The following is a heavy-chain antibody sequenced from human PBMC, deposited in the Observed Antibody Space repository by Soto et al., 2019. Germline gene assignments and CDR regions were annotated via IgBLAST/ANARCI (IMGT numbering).Heavy chain of an antibody. CDR1: GGSISTSNW. CDR2: VYRTGST. V-gene: IGHV4-4*02. Sequence: QVQLQESGPGLVKPSGTLSLTCAVSGGSISTSNWWSWVRQPPGKGLEWIGEVYRTGSTNYHPSLESRLTISVAKLKNNFSLKLASVTAADTAVYYCARARATIAAAATFDCWGQGTLVTVSS. D-gene: IGHD6-13*01. J-gene: IGHJ4*02. CDR3: ARARATIAAAATFDC.